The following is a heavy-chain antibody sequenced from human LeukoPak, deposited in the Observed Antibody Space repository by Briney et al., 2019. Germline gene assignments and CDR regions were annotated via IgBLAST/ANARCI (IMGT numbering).Heavy chain of an antibody. CDR3: VRGGFGSSWSSFDY. V-gene: IGHV3-13*04. CDR2: IAIAGDT. D-gene: IGHD6-13*01. Sequence: GRSLRLSCAASGFTFSSYDMHWVRQAAGKGLEWVSAIAIAGDTFYPGSVKDRFTISRENAKNSLYLQMNSLRDGDTAVYYCVRGGFGSSWSSFDYWGQGTLVTVSS. J-gene: IGHJ4*02. CDR1: GFTFSSYD.